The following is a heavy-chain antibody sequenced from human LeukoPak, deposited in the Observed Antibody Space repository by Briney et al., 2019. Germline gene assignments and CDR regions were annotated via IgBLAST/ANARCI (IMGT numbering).Heavy chain of an antibody. CDR2: IYYTGST. CDR3: ARGTHYGSGSHFDY. J-gene: IGHJ4*02. Sequence: PSETLSLTCTVSGGSISSYYWSWIRQPPSKGLEWIGYIYYTGSTNYNPSLKSRVTISVDTSKNQFSLKLSSVTAADTAVYYCARGTHYGSGSHFDYWGQGTLVTVSS. V-gene: IGHV4-59*01. CDR1: GGSISSYY. D-gene: IGHD3-10*01.